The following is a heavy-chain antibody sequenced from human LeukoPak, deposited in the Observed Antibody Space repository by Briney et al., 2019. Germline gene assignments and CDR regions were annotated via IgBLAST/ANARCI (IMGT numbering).Heavy chain of an antibody. CDR3: ARDSGSYYEVY. CDR1: GFTFSSYA. Sequence: PGGSLRLSCAASGFTFSSYAMSWVRQAPGKGLEWVSVIYSGGSTYYADSVKGRFTISRDNSKNTLYLQMNSLRAEDTAVYYCARDSGSYYEVYWGQGTLVTVSS. CDR2: IYSGGST. V-gene: IGHV3-66*01. J-gene: IGHJ4*02. D-gene: IGHD1-26*01.